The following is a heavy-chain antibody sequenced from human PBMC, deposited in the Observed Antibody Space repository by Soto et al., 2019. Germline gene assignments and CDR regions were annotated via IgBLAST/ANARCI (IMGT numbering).Heavy chain of an antibody. CDR1: GGSISSGGYY. Sequence: SETLSLTCTVSGGSISSGGYYWSWIRQHPGKGLEWIGYIYYSGSTYYNPSLKSRFTISVDTSKNQFSLKLSSVTAADTAVYYCARDAYDSSGHYGMDVWGQGTTVTVSS. D-gene: IGHD3-22*01. V-gene: IGHV4-31*03. CDR3: ARDAYDSSGHYGMDV. J-gene: IGHJ6*02. CDR2: IYYSGST.